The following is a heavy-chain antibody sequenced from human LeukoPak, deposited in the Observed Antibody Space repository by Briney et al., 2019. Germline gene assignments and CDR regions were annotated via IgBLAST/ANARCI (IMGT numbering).Heavy chain of an antibody. CDR3: TTIARRALYFQH. J-gene: IGHJ1*01. CDR1: GFTFSNAW. Sequence: GGSLRLSCAASGFTFSNAWMSWVRQAPGKRLEWVGRIKSKTDGGTTDYAAPVKGRFTISRDDSKNTLYLQMNSLKTEDTAVYYCTTIARRALYFQHWGQGTLVTVPS. D-gene: IGHD1-14*01. V-gene: IGHV3-15*01. CDR2: IKSKTDGGTT.